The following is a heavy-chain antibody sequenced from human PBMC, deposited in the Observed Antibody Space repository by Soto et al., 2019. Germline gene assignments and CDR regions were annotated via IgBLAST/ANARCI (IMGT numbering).Heavy chain of an antibody. D-gene: IGHD3-10*01. CDR3: AREHYYGSGSLSEDYYYGMDV. CDR1: GFTFSTYA. Sequence: GGSLRLSCAASGFTFSTYAMIWVRQAPGKGLEWVSVITGSGGSTYYADSVKGRFTISRDNAKNSLYLQMNSLRDEDTAVYYCAREHYYGSGSLSEDYYYGMDVWGQGTTVTVSS. CDR2: ITGSGGST. J-gene: IGHJ6*02. V-gene: IGHV3-23*01.